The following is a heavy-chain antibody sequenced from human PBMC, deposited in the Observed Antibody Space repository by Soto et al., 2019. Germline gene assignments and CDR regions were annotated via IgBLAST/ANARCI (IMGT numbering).Heavy chain of an antibody. V-gene: IGHV4-4*02. CDR3: VRDADETAIVPAPWLV. Sequence: PSETLSLTCAVSGGSISSSHWWGWVRQAPGKGLEWIGEIYHSGSTNYSPSLKSRITMSVDKSKNQFSVNLSSVTAADTAVYYCVRDADETAIVPAPWLVWGRGTMVTVSS. J-gene: IGHJ6*02. CDR2: IYHSGST. CDR1: GGSISSSHW. D-gene: IGHD2-21*02.